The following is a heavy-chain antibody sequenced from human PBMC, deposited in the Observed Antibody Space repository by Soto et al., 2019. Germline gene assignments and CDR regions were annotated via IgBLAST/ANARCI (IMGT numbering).Heavy chain of an antibody. CDR1: GGSITSHY. V-gene: IGHV4-59*11. CDR2: IYFSGST. CDR3: ARDRYSNGWVDY. D-gene: IGHD6-19*01. J-gene: IGHJ4*02. Sequence: PSETLSLTCIVSGGSITSHYWSWIRQPPGKGLEWIGYIYFSGSTNYNPSLKSRVIISVDTSNDQFSLKLSSVTAADTAVYYCARDRYSNGWVDYWGQGTLVTVSS.